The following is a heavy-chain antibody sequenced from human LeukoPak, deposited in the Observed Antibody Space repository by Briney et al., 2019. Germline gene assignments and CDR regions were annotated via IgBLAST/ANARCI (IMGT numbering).Heavy chain of an antibody. D-gene: IGHD2-15*01. CDR3: AGQDIVVVTAATRAFDI. Sequence: GESLKISGKGFGYSFSSYWVAWVRQMPGKGLEWMGIIYPGDSDTRYSPSFQGQVTISADKSISTAYLQWSSLKASDTAMYYCAGQDIVVVTAATRAFDIWGQGTMVTVSS. CDR2: IYPGDSDT. V-gene: IGHV5-51*01. J-gene: IGHJ3*02. CDR1: GYSFSSYW.